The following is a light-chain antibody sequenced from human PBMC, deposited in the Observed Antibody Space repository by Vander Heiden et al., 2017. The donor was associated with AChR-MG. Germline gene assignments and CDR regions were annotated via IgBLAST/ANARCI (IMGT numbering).Light chain of an antibody. CDR3: QHYVTSELT. J-gene: IGKJ4*01. V-gene: IGKV3-20*01. CDR2: GAS. Sequence: EIVLTQSPGTLSLSPGERASLSCQAPRLLIYGASTRANGIPDRFSGSGSGTDFTLTISGLEPEDLAVYYCQHYVTSELTLGGGTKVEIK.